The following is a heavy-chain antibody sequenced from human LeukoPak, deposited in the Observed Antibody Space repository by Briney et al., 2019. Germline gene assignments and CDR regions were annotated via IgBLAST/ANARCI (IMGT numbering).Heavy chain of an antibody. Sequence: GSLRLSCAASGFTFSSYGMHWVRQAPGKGLEWVAFVRYDGSNKYYADSVKGRFTISRDNSKNTLYLQMSSLRAEDTAVYYCAKHNTHYFDYWGQGTLVTVSS. CDR2: VRYDGSNK. D-gene: IGHD1-14*01. CDR3: AKHNTHYFDY. J-gene: IGHJ4*02. V-gene: IGHV3-30*02. CDR1: GFTFSSYG.